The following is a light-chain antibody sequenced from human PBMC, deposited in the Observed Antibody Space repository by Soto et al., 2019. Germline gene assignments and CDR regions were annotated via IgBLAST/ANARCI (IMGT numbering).Light chain of an antibody. CDR3: QHSRT. J-gene: IGKJ1*01. Sequence: DIQMIQSPSTLSASIGDRVTITCRASQSFATWLAWYQQKPGKAPRLLIYKASSLQSGVPLRFSGSASGTEFTLTVSSLQPDDFATYYCQHSRTFGQGTKVEIK. V-gene: IGKV1-5*03. CDR2: KAS. CDR1: QSFATW.